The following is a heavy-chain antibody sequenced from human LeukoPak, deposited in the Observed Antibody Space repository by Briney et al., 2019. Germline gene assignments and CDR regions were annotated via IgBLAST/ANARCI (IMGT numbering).Heavy chain of an antibody. CDR1: GGSISSYY. J-gene: IGHJ4*02. CDR3: ARGYSSSWYPRFFDY. V-gene: IGHV4-59*01. CDR2: IYYSGST. D-gene: IGHD6-13*01. Sequence: SETLSLTCTVSGGSISSYYWSWIRQPPGKGLEWIGYIYYSGSTNYNPSLKSRVTISVDTSKNQFSLKLSSVTAADTAVCYCARGYSSSWYPRFFDYWGQGTLVTVSS.